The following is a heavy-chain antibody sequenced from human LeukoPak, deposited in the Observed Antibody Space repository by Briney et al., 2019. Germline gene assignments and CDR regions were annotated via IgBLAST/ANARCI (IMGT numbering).Heavy chain of an antibody. CDR2: IYYSGST. CDR3: ARHFTYYYDTSGYPRDIFDI. J-gene: IGHJ3*02. D-gene: IGHD3-22*01. Sequence: SETLSLTCSVSGGSISGYFWSWIRQSPGEGLVWIGYIYYSGSTNYNPSLKSRVTISVDMCKNQFSLKLNSVTAADTALYYCARHFTYYYDTSGYPRDIFDIWGQGTTATVSS. CDR1: GGSISGYF. V-gene: IGHV4-59*08.